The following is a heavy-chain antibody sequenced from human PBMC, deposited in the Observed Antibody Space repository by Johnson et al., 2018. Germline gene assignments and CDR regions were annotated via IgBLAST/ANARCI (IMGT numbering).Heavy chain of an antibody. D-gene: IGHD6-19*01. CDR3: AKGEQGLEAGVQH. Sequence: QVQLVESGGGVVQPGRSLRLSCAASGFTFSSYGMHWVRQAPGKGLEWVAVISYDGSNKYYADSVKGRFTISRDNSKNTLYLQMNSLRAEDTAVYYFAKGEQGLEAGVQHWGQGTLVTVSS. V-gene: IGHV3-30*18. CDR2: ISYDGSNK. CDR1: GFTFSSYG. J-gene: IGHJ1*01.